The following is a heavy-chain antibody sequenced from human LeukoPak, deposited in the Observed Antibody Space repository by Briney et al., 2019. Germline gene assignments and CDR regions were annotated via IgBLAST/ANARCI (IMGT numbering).Heavy chain of an antibody. J-gene: IGHJ4*02. V-gene: IGHV3-23*01. CDR2: ISGSGGST. CDR1: GFTFNSYA. CDR3: AKLGSSTVAFDH. Sequence: GGSLRLSCAASGFTFNSYAMDWVRQAPGKGLEWVSAISGSGGSTYYADSVKGRFTISRDNSKNTLYLQMNSLRAEDTAAYFCAKLGSSTVAFDHWGQGTLVTVSS. D-gene: IGHD6-6*01.